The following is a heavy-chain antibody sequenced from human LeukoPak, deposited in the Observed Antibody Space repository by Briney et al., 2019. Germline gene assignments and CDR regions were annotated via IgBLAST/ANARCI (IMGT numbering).Heavy chain of an antibody. Sequence: SETLSLTCTVSGGSISSYYWSWIRQPPGKGLEWIGYIYYSGSTNYNPSPKSRVTISVDTSKNQFSLKLSSVTAADTAVYYCAGKGDILTGYYNHFDYWGQGTLVTVSS. CDR3: AGKGDILTGYYNHFDY. CDR2: IYYSGST. CDR1: GGSISSYY. V-gene: IGHV4-59*01. D-gene: IGHD3-9*01. J-gene: IGHJ4*02.